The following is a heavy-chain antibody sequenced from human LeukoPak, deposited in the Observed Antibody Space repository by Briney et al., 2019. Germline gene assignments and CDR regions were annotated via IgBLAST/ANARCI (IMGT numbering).Heavy chain of an antibody. CDR2: ISYDGSSK. CDR1: GFTFSYYG. D-gene: IGHD6-13*01. J-gene: IGHJ4*02. V-gene: IGHV3-30*18. Sequence: PGRSLRLSCAASGFTFSYYGMHWVRQAPGKGLEWVAVISYDGSSKYYADSVKGRFTISRDNSKNTLYLQMNGLRAEDTAVYYCAKDGLAAAGWFDYWGQGTLVTVSS. CDR3: AKDGLAAAGWFDY.